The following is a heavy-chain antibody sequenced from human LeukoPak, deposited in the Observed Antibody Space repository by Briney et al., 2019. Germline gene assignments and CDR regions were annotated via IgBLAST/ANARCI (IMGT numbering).Heavy chain of an antibody. CDR3: ASHGGIYLPFDY. CDR1: GFTVSSKY. Sequence: GGSLRLSCAASGFTVSSKYMSWVRQAPGKGLEWVPVIYSDGSTYYADSVKGRFTISRDNSKNTLYLQMNSLRAEDTAVYYCASHGGIYLPFDYWGQGTLVTVSS. CDR2: IYSDGST. J-gene: IGHJ4*02. V-gene: IGHV3-53*01. D-gene: IGHD1-26*01.